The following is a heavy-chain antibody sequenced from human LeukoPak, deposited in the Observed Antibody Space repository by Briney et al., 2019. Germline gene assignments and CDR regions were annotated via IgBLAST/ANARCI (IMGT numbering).Heavy chain of an antibody. V-gene: IGHV3-48*03. D-gene: IGHD2-8*01. CDR2: ISSSGSTI. Sequence: GGSLRLSCAASGFTFSSYEMNWVCQAPGKGLEWVSYISSSGSTIYYANSVKGRFTISRDDAKNSLYLQMNSLRAEDTSVYFCARVDEGRNGVTVGYWGQGTLVTVSS. CDR1: GFTFSSYE. J-gene: IGHJ4*02. CDR3: ARVDEGRNGVTVGY.